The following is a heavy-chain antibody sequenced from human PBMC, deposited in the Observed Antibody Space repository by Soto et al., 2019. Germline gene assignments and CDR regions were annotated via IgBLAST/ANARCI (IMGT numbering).Heavy chain of an antibody. CDR3: ARATLIAAAGPGKNAFDI. CDR1: GYTFTSYG. J-gene: IGHJ3*02. CDR2: ISAYNGNT. D-gene: IGHD6-13*01. V-gene: IGHV1-18*01. Sequence: ASVKVSCKASGYTFTSYGISWVRQAPGQGLEWMGWISAYNGNTNYAQKLQGRVTMTTDTSTSTAYMELRSLRSDDTAVYYCARATLIAAAGPGKNAFDIWGQGTMVTVSS.